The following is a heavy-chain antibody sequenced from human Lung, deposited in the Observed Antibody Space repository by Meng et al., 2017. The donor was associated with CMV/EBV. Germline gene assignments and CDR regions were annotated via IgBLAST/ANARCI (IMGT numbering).Heavy chain of an antibody. J-gene: IGHJ4*02. D-gene: IGHD5-24*01. CDR2: IDPNAGNP. CDR1: VYTFTSTA. CDR3: ARDSPLDGYSLLDY. Sequence: QAQLVQPGSGLKQPGASVKVSFRPSVYTFTSTAINWVRHAPGQGPDWMGWIDPNAGNPTYDQGFTGRFVFSLDTSVSTAYLQINSLRADDTAVYYCARDSPLDGYSLLDYWGQGTLVTVSS. V-gene: IGHV7-4-1*02.